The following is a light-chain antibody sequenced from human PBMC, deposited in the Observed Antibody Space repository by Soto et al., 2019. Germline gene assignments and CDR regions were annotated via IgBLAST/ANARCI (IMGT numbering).Light chain of an antibody. CDR1: QSVSSN. CDR3: QHYNNWPLT. CDR2: ATS. Sequence: EIVMTQSPATLSVSPGERASLSCRASQSVSSNLAWYQQKPGQTPRILIYATSTRATGIPARFSGSGSGTEVTLPISSLQSEDFSVYYCQHYNNWPLTFGGGTKVEIK. J-gene: IGKJ4*01. V-gene: IGKV3-15*01.